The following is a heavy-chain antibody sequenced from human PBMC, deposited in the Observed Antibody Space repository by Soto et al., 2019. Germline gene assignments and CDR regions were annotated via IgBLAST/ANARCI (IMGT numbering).Heavy chain of an antibody. Sequence: SVKVSCKASGGTFSSYTISWVRQAPGQGLEWMGRIIPILGIANYAQKFQGRVTITADKSTSTAYMELSSLRSEDTAVYYCARDLAYDSSGWYRDYWGQGTLVT. CDR2: IIPILGIA. CDR3: ARDLAYDSSGWYRDY. V-gene: IGHV1-69*04. CDR1: GGTFSSYT. J-gene: IGHJ4*02. D-gene: IGHD6-19*01.